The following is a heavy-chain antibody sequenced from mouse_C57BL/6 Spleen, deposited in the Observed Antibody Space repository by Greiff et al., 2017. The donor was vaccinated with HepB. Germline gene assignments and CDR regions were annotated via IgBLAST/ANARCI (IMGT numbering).Heavy chain of an antibody. J-gene: IGHJ2*01. CDR2: INYDGSST. Sequence: EVKLMESEGGLVQPGSSMKLSCTASGFTFSDYYMAWVRQVPEKGLEWVANINYDGSSTYYLDSLKSRFIISRDNAKNILYLQMSSLKSEDTATYYCARGSYDYDHYFDYWGQGTTLTVSS. D-gene: IGHD2-4*01. CDR1: GFTFSDYY. CDR3: ARGSYDYDHYFDY. V-gene: IGHV5-16*01.